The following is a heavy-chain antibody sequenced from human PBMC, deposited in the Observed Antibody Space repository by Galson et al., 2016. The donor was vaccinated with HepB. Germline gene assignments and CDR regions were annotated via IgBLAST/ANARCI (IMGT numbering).Heavy chain of an antibody. V-gene: IGHV3-72*01. J-gene: IGHJ4*02. CDR3: ARLHYDGSIFHPFDS. CDR1: GFTFTDHY. Sequence: SLRLSCAASGFTFTDHYVDWVRQAPGKGLEWIGRSRNRAASYRPQYAASVAGRFIISRDYSRNSLYVQMNSLKTEDTAVYYCARLHYDGSIFHPFDSWGQGTLVTVSS. CDR2: SRNRAASYRP. D-gene: IGHD3-22*01.